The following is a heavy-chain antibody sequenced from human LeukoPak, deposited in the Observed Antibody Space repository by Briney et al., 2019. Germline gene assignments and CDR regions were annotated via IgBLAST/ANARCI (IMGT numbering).Heavy chain of an antibody. CDR1: GGTFSSYA. CDR2: IIPILGIA. J-gene: IGHJ4*02. V-gene: IGHV1-69*04. D-gene: IGHD5-12*01. Sequence: ASVKVSYKASGGTFSSYAIRWVRQAPGQGLEWMGRIIPILGIANYAQKFQGRVTITADKSTSTAYMELSSLRSEDTAVYYCARDKGIGATLNFDYWGQGTLVTVSS. CDR3: ARDKGIGATLNFDY.